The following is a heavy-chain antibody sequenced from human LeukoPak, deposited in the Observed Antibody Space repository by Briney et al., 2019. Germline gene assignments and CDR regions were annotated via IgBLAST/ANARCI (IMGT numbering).Heavy chain of an antibody. J-gene: IGHJ4*02. CDR1: GGSISSGGYS. Sequence: SLTLSLTCAVSGGSISSGGYSWSWIRQPPGKGLEWIGYIYHSGSTYYNPSLKSRVTISVDRSKNQFSLKLSSVTAADTAVYYCARVIAAAGTADYWGQGTLVTVSS. D-gene: IGHD6-13*01. CDR2: IYHSGST. CDR3: ARVIAAAGTADY. V-gene: IGHV4-30-2*01.